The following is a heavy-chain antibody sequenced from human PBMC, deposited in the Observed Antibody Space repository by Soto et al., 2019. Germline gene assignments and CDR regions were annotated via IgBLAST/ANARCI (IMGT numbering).Heavy chain of an antibody. CDR2: IYYSGTT. D-gene: IGHD3-10*01. J-gene: IGHJ5*02. V-gene: IGHV4-30-4*01. CDR3: ANMVRGVTNWFDP. CDR1: GGSISSGDYY. Sequence: QVQLQESGPGLVKPSQTLSLSCTVSGGSISSGDYYWSWIRQPPGKGLEWIGYIYYSGTTYYNPSLKSRVTISVDTSKTQFSLKLSSVTAADTSVYYCANMVRGVTNWFDPWGQGTLVTVSS.